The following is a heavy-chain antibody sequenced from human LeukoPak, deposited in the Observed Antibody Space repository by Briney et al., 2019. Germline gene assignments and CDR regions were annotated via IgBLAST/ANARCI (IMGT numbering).Heavy chain of an antibody. J-gene: IGHJ4*02. D-gene: IGHD6-19*01. CDR1: GFTFSSYS. Sequence: GGSLRLSCAASGFTFSSYSMNGVRQAPGKGLEWVSSISSSSSYIYYADSVKGRFTISRDNAKNSLYLQMNSLRAEDTAVYYCARVAVAGLYIDYWGQGTLVTVSS. CDR2: ISSSSSYI. CDR3: ARVAVAGLYIDY. V-gene: IGHV3-21*01.